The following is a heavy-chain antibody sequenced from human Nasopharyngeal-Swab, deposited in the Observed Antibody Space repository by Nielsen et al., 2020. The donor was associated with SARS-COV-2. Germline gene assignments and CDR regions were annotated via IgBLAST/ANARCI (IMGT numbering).Heavy chain of an antibody. Sequence: VRQAPGKGLEWVAVIWYDGSNKYYADSVKGRFTISRDNSKNTLYLQMNSLGAEDTAVYYCARGDYDFWSGYPRYFDYWGQGTLVTVSS. V-gene: IGHV3-33*01. D-gene: IGHD3-3*01. CDR2: IWYDGSNK. J-gene: IGHJ4*02. CDR3: ARGDYDFWSGYPRYFDY.